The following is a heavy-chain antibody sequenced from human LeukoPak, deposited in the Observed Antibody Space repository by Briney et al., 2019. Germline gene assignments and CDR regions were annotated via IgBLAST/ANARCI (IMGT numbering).Heavy chain of an antibody. J-gene: IGHJ4*02. CDR2: INPNSGGT. CDR3: ARLASDIVVVPAAV. Sequence: ASVKVSCKASGYTFTGYYMHWVRQAPGQGLEWMGWINPNSGGTNYAQKFQGRVTMTRDTSISTAYMELSRLRSDDTAVYYCARLASDIVVVPAAVWGQGTLATVSS. CDR1: GYTFTGYY. D-gene: IGHD2-2*01. V-gene: IGHV1-2*02.